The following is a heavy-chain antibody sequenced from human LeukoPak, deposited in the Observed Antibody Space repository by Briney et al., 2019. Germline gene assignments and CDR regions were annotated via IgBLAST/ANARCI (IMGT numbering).Heavy chain of an antibody. CDR3: ARAYNYGSGGYGLTTANWFDP. CDR1: GGSFSGYY. D-gene: IGHD3-10*01. V-gene: IGHV4-34*01. Sequence: SETLSLTCAVYGGSFSGYYWSWIRQPPGKGLEWIGEINHSGSTNYNPSLKGRVTISVDTSKNQFSLKLSSVTAADTAVYYCARAYNYGSGGYGLTTANWFDPWGQGTLVTVSS. J-gene: IGHJ5*02. CDR2: INHSGST.